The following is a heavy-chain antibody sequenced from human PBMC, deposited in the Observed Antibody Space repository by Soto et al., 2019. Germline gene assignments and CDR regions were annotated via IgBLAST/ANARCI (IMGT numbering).Heavy chain of an antibody. CDR3: SRDGPRAYAGGDCYSIYFDS. CDR1: GYTFTSYG. V-gene: IGHV1-18*01. Sequence: QVQLVQSGAEVKKPGASVKVSCKASGYTFTSYGISWVRQAPGQGLEWMGWISAYNGNTNYAQKLQGRVTMTTDTSTSTAYMELSSRRSGDTSVYYCSRDGPRAYAGGDCYSIYFDSWGQGTLVTVSS. J-gene: IGHJ4*02. D-gene: IGHD2-21*02. CDR2: ISAYNGNT.